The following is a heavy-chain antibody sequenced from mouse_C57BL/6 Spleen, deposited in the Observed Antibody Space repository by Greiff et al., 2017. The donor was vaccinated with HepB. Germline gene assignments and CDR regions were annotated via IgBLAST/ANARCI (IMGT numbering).Heavy chain of an antibody. J-gene: IGHJ2*01. CDR1: GYNIKDIY. V-gene: IGHV14-3*02. Sequence: EVQLQQSGAELVKPAASLKLSCTASGYNIKDIYIHWVKQRPEKGLERIRRTDPANGNTKYDPKFQGKATITADTSSNTAYLQLSSLTSEDTAVYYGRISTINAWDQGTTLTVSS. CDR2: TDPANGNT. CDR3: RISTINA. D-gene: IGHD5-2*01.